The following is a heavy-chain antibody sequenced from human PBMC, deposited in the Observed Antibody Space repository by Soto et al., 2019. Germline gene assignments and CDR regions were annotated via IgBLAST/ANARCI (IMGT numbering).Heavy chain of an antibody. D-gene: IGHD3-10*02. V-gene: IGHV1-8*01. CDR1: GYTFTTYD. Sequence: QVQLVQSGAEVKKPGASVKVSCKASGYTFTTYDINWVRQATGQRLEWVGWMNPKSGYTGFAQNCQGRLSMTRDTSISTAYMELSSLRSEDTAVYYCVRVFGSIDYWGQGTLVTVSS. J-gene: IGHJ4*02. CDR3: VRVFGSIDY. CDR2: MNPKSGYT.